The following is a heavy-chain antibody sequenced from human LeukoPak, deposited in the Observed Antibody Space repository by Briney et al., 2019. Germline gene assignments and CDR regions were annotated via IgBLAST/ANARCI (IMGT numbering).Heavy chain of an antibody. V-gene: IGHV3-21*01. J-gene: IGHJ4*02. CDR2: ISSSSSYI. CDR1: GFTFSSYS. CDR3: AKDCSGGSCYSS. Sequence: PGGSLSLSCAASGFTFSSYSMNWVRQAPGKGLEWVSSISSSSSYIYYADSVKGRFTISRDNAKNSLYLQMNSLRAEDTAVYYCAKDCSGGSCYSSWGQGTLVTVSS. D-gene: IGHD2-15*01.